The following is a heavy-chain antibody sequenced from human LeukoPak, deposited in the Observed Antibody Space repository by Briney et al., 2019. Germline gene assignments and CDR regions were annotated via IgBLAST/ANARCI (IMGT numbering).Heavy chain of an antibody. J-gene: IGHJ5*02. D-gene: IGHD1-7*01. V-gene: IGHV4-4*07. Sequence: SETLSLTCTVSGASISSYYWSWVRQPAGKALEWIGRIYVTGSTTYNPSLESRVTMSLDTSKNHFSLKLRSVTAADTAVYYCARDSGTTGEVKFDPWGQGTLVTVSS. CDR1: GASISSYY. CDR2: IYVTGST. CDR3: ARDSGTTGEVKFDP.